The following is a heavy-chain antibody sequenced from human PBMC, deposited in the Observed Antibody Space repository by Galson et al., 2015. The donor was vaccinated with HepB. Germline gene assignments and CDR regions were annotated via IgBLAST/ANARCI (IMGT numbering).Heavy chain of an antibody. D-gene: IGHD6-19*01. J-gene: IGHJ3*02. CDR1: GYTFTSYA. CDR3: ARDNLYSSGWDDALDI. V-gene: IGHV1-18*01. CDR2: ISAYNGNT. Sequence: SVKVSCKASGYTFTSYAISWVRQAPGQGLEWLGRISAYNGNTKYAQRVQVRVTMTTDTSTSTVYMELRSLRFDDTAVYYCARDNLYSSGWDDALDIWGQGTMVTVSS.